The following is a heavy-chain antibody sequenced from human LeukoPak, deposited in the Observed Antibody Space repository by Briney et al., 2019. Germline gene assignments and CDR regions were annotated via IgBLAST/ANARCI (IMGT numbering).Heavy chain of an antibody. CDR1: GFTFSGHS. CDR2: ISGSGGST. D-gene: IGHD3-9*01. J-gene: IGHJ6*02. V-gene: IGHV3-23*01. Sequence: GGSLRLSCAASGFTFSGHSMSWVRQAPGKGLEWVSAISGSGGSTYYADSVKGRFTISRDNSKNTLYLQMNSLRAEDTAVYYCAKWLGGYDLLTGYYHYYGMDVWGQGTTVTVSS. CDR3: AKWLGGYDLLTGYYHYYGMDV.